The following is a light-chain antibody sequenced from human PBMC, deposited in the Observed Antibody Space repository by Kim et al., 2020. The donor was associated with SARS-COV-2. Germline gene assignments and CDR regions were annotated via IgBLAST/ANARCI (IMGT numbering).Light chain of an antibody. V-gene: IGKV1-39*01. CDR3: QQSYSTPHT. CDR2: AAS. J-gene: IGKJ5*01. CDR1: QSITRY. Sequence: DIQMTQSPYSLSASVGDRVTITCRASQSITRYLNWYQHKPGKAPKLLIYAASSLQSGVPSRFSDSESGTDFTLTISRLQPEDFTTYYCQQSYSTPHTFGQGTRLEIK.